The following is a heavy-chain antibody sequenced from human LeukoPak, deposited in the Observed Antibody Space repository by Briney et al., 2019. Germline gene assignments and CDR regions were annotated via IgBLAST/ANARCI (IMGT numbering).Heavy chain of an antibody. J-gene: IGHJ3*02. Sequence: PSETLSLTCAVSGGSISSYYRSWIRQPPGKGLEWIAYIYYSGGTNYNPSLKSGVTISVDTSKNQFSLKLSSVTAADTDVYYCARDRKHYYDSSGYYPDAFDIWGQGTMVTVSS. V-gene: IGHV4-59*01. D-gene: IGHD3-22*01. CDR2: IYYSGGT. CDR1: GGSISSYY. CDR3: ARDRKHYYDSSGYYPDAFDI.